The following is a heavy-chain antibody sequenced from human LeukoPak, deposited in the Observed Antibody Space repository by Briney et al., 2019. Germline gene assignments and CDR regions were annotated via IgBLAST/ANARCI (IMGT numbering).Heavy chain of an antibody. CDR2: ISSSSSTI. CDR1: GFTFSSYS. V-gene: IGHV3-48*01. D-gene: IGHD6-13*01. Sequence: PGGSLRLSCAASGFTFSSYSMNWVRQAPGKGLEWVSYISSSSSTIYYADSVKGRFTISRDNAKNSLYLQMNSLRTEDTALYYCAKDCLNRSSWPNPLDYWGQGTLVTVSS. CDR3: AKDCLNRSSWPNPLDY. J-gene: IGHJ4*02.